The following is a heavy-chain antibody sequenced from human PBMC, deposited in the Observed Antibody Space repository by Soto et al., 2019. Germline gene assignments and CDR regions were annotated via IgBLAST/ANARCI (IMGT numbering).Heavy chain of an antibody. V-gene: IGHV3-30-3*01. J-gene: IGHJ3*02. CDR2: ISYDGSNK. CDR1: GFTFSSYA. CDR3: ARGSGIAAARDAFDI. Sequence: ESGGGVVQPGRSLRLSCAASGFTFSSYAMHWVRQAPGKGLEWVAVISYDGSNKYYADSVKGRFTISRDNSKNTLYLQMNSLRAEDTAVYYCARGSGIAAARDAFDIWGQGTMVTVSS. D-gene: IGHD6-13*01.